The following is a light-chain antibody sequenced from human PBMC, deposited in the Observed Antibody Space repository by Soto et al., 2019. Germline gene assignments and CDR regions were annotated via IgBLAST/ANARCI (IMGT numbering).Light chain of an antibody. CDR1: QGISTS. Sequence: IQLTQSPSFLSTSIGESVPITCRASQGISTSLAWYQVKPGKAPKLLIYAASTLESGVPSRFSATVSGTDFTLTISSLQPEDFATYYCQQSYNTVWTFGQGTKVDIK. J-gene: IGKJ1*01. V-gene: IGKV1-39*01. CDR2: AAS. CDR3: QQSYNTVWT.